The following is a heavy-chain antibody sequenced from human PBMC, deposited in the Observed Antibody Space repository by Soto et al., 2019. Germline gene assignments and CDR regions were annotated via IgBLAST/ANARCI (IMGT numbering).Heavy chain of an antibody. CDR1: GFSFGGYA. D-gene: IGHD1-26*01. Sequence: PGGSLRLSCAASGFSFGGYAMSWVRQAPGKGLGWVSGISGGGTSTYYADSVKGRFTISRDSSMVYLQMNSLRAEETAVYYCAKWGGYYPYYHEMDVWGQGTTVTVSS. CDR2: ISGGGTST. V-gene: IGHV3-23*01. J-gene: IGHJ6*02. CDR3: AKWGGYYPYYHEMDV.